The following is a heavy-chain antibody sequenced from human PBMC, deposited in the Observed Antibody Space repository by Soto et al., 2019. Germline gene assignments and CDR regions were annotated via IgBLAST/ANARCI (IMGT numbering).Heavy chain of an antibody. CDR3: ARVGATTWY. CDR2: VNSDGSIT. Sequence: GGSLRLSCAASGFTFSSYWMHWVRQAPGEGLVWVSRVNSDGSITNYADAVKGRFTISRDNAKNTLYLQMDGLRAEDTAVYYCARVGATTWYWGQGTLVTVSS. CDR1: GFTFSSYW. V-gene: IGHV3-74*01. J-gene: IGHJ4*02. D-gene: IGHD1-26*01.